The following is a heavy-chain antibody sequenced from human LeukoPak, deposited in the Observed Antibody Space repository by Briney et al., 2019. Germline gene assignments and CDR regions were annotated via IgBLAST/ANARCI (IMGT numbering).Heavy chain of an antibody. J-gene: IGHJ3*02. CDR2: ISSSSSYI. V-gene: IGHV3-21*01. D-gene: IGHD6-19*01. Sequence: GGSLRLSCAASGFTFSSYSMNWVRQAPGKGLEWVSSISSSSSYIYYADSVKGRFTISRDNAKNSLYLQMNSLRAEDTAVYYCARDRAAITVAGTDAFDIWGQGTMVTVSS. CDR1: GFTFSSYS. CDR3: ARDRAAITVAGTDAFDI.